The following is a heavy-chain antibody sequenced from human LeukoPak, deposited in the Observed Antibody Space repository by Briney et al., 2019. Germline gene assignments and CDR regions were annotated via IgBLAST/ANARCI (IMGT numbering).Heavy chain of an antibody. CDR1: GFTFDDYA. J-gene: IGHJ4*02. D-gene: IGHD1-26*01. Sequence: GGSLRLSCAASGFTFDDYAMHWVRQAPGKGLEWVSGISWNRGSIGYADSVKGRFTISRDNAKHSPYLQMNSLRAEDTAVYYCARDRIVGATIDYWGQGTLVTVSS. CDR3: ARDRIVGATIDY. CDR2: ISWNRGSI. V-gene: IGHV3-9*01.